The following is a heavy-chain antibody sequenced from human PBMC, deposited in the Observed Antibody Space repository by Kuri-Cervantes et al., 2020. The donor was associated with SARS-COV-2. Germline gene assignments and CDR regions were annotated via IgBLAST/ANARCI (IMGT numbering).Heavy chain of an antibody. CDR1: GSTFSSYG. CDR3: AKEWEGATPRGY. D-gene: IGHD1-26*01. CDR2: IRYDGSNK. J-gene: IGHJ4*02. V-gene: IGHV3-30*02. Sequence: GGSLRLSCAASGSTFSSYGMHWVRQAPGKGLEWVAFIRYDGSNKYYADSVKGRFTISRDNSKNTLYLQMNSLRAEDTAVYYCAKEWEGATPRGYWGQGTLVTVSS.